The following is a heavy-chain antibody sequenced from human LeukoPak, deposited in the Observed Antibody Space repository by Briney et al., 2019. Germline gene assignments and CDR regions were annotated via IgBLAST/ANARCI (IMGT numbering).Heavy chain of an antibody. CDR1: GGTFSSYA. CDR3: ARETTYSPLYYYYGMDV. Sequence: ASVKVSCKASGGTFSSYAISWVRQAPAQGLEWMGGIIPIFGTANYAQKFQGRVTITADESTNTAYMELSSLRSEDTAVYYCARETTYSPLYYYYGMDVWGQGTTVTVSS. J-gene: IGHJ6*02. D-gene: IGHD5-18*01. CDR2: IIPIFGTA. V-gene: IGHV1-69*13.